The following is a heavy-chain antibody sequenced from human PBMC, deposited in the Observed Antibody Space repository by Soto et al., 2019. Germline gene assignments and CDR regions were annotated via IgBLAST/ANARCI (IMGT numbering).Heavy chain of an antibody. Sequence: SETLSLTCTVSGGSISSYYWSWIRQPPGKGLEWIGYIYYSGSTNYNPSLKSRVTISVDTSKNQFSLKLSSVTAADKAVYYCERFVEYRYVMYYFDYWCQGNLVTVS. CDR1: GGSISSYY. J-gene: IGHJ4*02. CDR3: ERFVEYRYVMYYFDY. D-gene: IGHD5-18*01. V-gene: IGHV4-59*01. CDR2: IYYSGST.